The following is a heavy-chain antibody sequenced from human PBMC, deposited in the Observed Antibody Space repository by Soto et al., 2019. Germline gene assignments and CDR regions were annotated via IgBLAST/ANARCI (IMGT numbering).Heavy chain of an antibody. D-gene: IGHD1-7*01. CDR1: GGTFSSYA. V-gene: IGHV1-69*13. J-gene: IGHJ6*02. CDR3: ARGLELRSPYYGMDV. CDR2: IIPIFGTA. Sequence: GASVKVSCKASGGTFSSYAISWVRQAPGQGLEWMGGIIPIFGTANYAQKFQGRVTITADESTSTAYMELSSLRSEDTAVYYCARGLELRSPYYGMDVWGQGTTVTVSS.